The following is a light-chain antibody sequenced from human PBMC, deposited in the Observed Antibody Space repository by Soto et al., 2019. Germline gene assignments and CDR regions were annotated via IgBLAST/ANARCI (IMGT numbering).Light chain of an antibody. CDR1: QGISTY. CDR2: AAS. CDR3: QQYYSYDLP. V-gene: IGKV1-8*01. Sequence: AIRMTQSPSSFSASTGDRVTITCRASQGISTYLAWYQQKPGKVPKLLIYAASTLQSGVPSRFSGSGSGTDFTLTVSCLQSEDFATYYCQQYYSYDLPFGGGTKVEIK. J-gene: IGKJ4*01.